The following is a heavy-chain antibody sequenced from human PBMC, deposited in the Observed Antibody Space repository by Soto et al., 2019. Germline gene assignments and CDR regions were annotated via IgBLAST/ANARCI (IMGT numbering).Heavy chain of an antibody. Sequence: SETLSLTCTVSGGSISSYFWSWIRQPPGKGLEWIGDIYYSGSTNYNPSLQSRLTVSVDTSKNLVSLKLSSVTAADTAVYYCAREGSGSYYRGYFDLWGRGTLVTVSS. CDR1: GGSISSYF. D-gene: IGHD1-26*01. CDR3: AREGSGSYYRGYFDL. V-gene: IGHV4-59*01. J-gene: IGHJ2*01. CDR2: IYYSGST.